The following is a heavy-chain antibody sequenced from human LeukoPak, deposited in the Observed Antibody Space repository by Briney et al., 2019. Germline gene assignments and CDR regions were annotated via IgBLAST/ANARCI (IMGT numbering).Heavy chain of an antibody. Sequence: PGGSLRLSCAASGFTFDDYAMHWVRQAPGKGLEWVSGISWNSGSIGYADSVKGRFTISRDNAKNSLYLQMNSLRAEDTALYYCAKEHSSGYYYTHYYYGMDVWGQGTTVTVSS. CDR3: AKEHSSGYYYTHYYYGMDV. V-gene: IGHV3-9*01. CDR2: ISWNSGSI. D-gene: IGHD3-22*01. CDR1: GFTFDDYA. J-gene: IGHJ6*02.